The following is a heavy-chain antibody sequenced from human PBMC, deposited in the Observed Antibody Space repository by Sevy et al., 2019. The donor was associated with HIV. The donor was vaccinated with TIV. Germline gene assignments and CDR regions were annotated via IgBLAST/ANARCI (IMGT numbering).Heavy chain of an antibody. J-gene: IGHJ6*02. Sequence: GGSLRLSCVDSGLTFSTYSMNWVRQAPGKGLEWVSSISSSSTYIYYADSVKGRFTISRDNAKKSLYLQMNSLRAEDTAVYYCVRDRDGSGSSGGYGMDVWGQGTTVTVSS. CDR3: VRDRDGSGSSGGYGMDV. V-gene: IGHV3-21*01. D-gene: IGHD3-10*01. CDR1: GLTFSTYS. CDR2: ISSSSTYI.